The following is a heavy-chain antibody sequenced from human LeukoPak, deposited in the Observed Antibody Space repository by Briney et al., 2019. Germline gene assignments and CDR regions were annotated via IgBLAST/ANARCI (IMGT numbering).Heavy chain of an antibody. CDR1: GFSFSTYD. D-gene: IGHD1-1*01. CDR2: IRNSGTST. Sequence: GGSLRLSCAASGFSFSTYDMNWVRQAPGKGLEWVSTIRNSGTSTYYADSVEGRFTISRDNSKSTVFLHMNSLRVEDTALYYCAKPGETSNYYFDSWGQGTLVTVSS. J-gene: IGHJ4*02. CDR3: AKPGETSNYYFDS. V-gene: IGHV3-23*01.